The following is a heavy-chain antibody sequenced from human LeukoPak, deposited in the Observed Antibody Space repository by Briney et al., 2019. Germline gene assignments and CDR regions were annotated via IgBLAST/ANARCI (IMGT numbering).Heavy chain of an antibody. Sequence: KPGGSLRLSCAASGFTFSSYSMNWVRQAPGKGLEWVSSISSSSSYIYYADSVKGRFTISRDNAKNSLYLQMNSLRAEDTAVYYCATHDRDYSSSWYCFGYWGQGTPVTVSS. CDR2: ISSSSSYI. J-gene: IGHJ4*02. D-gene: IGHD6-13*01. CDR3: ATHDRDYSSSWYCFGY. V-gene: IGHV3-21*01. CDR1: GFTFSSYS.